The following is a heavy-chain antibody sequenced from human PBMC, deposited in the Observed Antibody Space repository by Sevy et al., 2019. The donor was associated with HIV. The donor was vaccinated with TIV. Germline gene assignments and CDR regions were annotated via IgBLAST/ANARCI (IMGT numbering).Heavy chain of an antibody. D-gene: IGHD6-19*01. J-gene: IGHJ4*02. CDR2: IYSDGKT. CDR1: GLSVSDNY. CDR3: AGWSSAWTLFDY. V-gene: IGHV3-66*01. Sequence: GGSLRLSCAASGLSVSDNYMNWVRQAPGKGLEWVSVIYSDGKTFYADSVQDRFTISRDNSKNTLYLQMNSLRAEDTAVYYCAGWSSAWTLFDYWGQGTLVTVSS.